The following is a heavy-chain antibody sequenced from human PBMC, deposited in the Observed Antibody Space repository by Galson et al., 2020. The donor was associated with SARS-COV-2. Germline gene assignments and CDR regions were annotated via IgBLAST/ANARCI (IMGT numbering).Heavy chain of an antibody. CDR3: ARGGGVAGLPFDP. D-gene: IGHD6-19*01. CDR1: GGSISSGGYY. J-gene: IGHJ5*02. V-gene: IGHV4-31*03. CDR2: IYYSGST. Sequence: ASETLSLTCTVSGGSISSGGYYWSWIRQHPGKGLEWIGYIYYSGSTYYNPSLKSRVTISVDTSTNQFSLKLSSVTAADTAVYYCARGGGVAGLPFDPWGHGTLVTVSS.